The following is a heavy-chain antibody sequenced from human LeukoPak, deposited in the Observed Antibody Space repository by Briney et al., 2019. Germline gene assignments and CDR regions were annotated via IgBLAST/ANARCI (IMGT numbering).Heavy chain of an antibody. Sequence: PSETLSLTCTVSGGSISSYYWSWIRQPPGKGLEWIGYIYYSGSTNYNPSLKSRVTISVDTSKNQFSLKLSSVTAADTAVYYCARDRSAQGYYYGMDVWGQGTTVTVSS. CDR3: ARDRSAQGYYYGMDV. J-gene: IGHJ6*02. V-gene: IGHV4-59*01. CDR2: IYYSGST. CDR1: GGSISSYY. D-gene: IGHD3-3*01.